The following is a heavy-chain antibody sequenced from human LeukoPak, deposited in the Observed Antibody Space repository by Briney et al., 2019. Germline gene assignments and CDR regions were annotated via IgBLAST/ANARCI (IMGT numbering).Heavy chain of an antibody. J-gene: IGHJ6*02. D-gene: IGHD3-22*01. CDR1: GFTFSNYA. CDR3: ASLNYYDSSGYSSRYYYYGMDV. CDR2: ISSSSSYI. Sequence: GGSLRLSCTASGFTFSNYAITWVRQAPGKGLEGVSSISSSSSYIYYADSVKGRFTISRDNAKNSLYLQMNSLRAEDTAVYYCASLNYYDSSGYSSRYYYYGMDVWGQGTTVTVSS. V-gene: IGHV3-21*01.